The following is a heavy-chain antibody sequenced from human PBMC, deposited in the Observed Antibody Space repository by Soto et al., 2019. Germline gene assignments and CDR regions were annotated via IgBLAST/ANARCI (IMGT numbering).Heavy chain of an antibody. J-gene: IGHJ4*02. V-gene: IGHV3-11*01. Sequence: PGGSLRISCAASGFTFSDYYMSWIRQAPGQGLEWISYISGSGSTMYYADSVKGRFTISRDNAKGSVYLQMSGLRAEDTAVYYCARRGLFDYWGRGILVTVSS. CDR1: GFTFSDYY. CDR2: ISGSGSTM. D-gene: IGHD2-21*02. CDR3: ARRGLFDY.